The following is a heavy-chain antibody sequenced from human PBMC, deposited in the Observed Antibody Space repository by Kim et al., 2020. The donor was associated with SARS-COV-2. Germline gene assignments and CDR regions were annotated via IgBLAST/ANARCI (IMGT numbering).Heavy chain of an antibody. V-gene: IGHV4-4*07. Sequence: SETLSLTCTVSGGSISSDYWSWIRQPAGKGLEWIGRIYPSGSANYNPSLRSRVKMSLDTSKNQLSLKWSSVTAADTAVYYCARERAFGVTQYKYYYMDV. CDR3: ARERAFGVTQYKYYYMDV. J-gene: IGHJ6*03. D-gene: IGHD3-3*01. CDR2: IYPSGSA. CDR1: GGSISSDY.